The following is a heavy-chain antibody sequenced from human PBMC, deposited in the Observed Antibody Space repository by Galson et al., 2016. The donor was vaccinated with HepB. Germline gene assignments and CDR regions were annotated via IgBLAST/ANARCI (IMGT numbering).Heavy chain of an antibody. D-gene: IGHD3-10*01. V-gene: IGHV5-51*01. J-gene: IGHJ4*02. CDR1: GYTFTNYW. CDR2: VYPGDSDT. Sequence: QSGAEVKKSGESLKISCQGSGYTFTNYWIAWVRQMPGKGLECMGIVYPGDSDTRYSPSFQGQVTISADKSLNTAYLHWSSLKVSDTAMYYCARLYYYGSSPLDYWGQGSLVTVSS. CDR3: ARLYYYGSSPLDY.